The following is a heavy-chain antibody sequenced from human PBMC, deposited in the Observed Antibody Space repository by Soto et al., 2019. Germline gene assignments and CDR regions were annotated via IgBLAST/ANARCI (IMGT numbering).Heavy chain of an antibody. J-gene: IGHJ5*02. D-gene: IGHD3-10*01. CDR2: IYYSGST. CDR1: GGSISSGGYY. Sequence: QVQLQESGPGLVKPSQTLSLTCTVSGGSISSGGYYWGWIRQHPGKGLEWIGYIYYSGSTYYNPSLKSRVTISVDTSKNQFSLKLSSVTAADTAVYYCARSGLWFGESTRNWFDPWGQGTLVTVSS. V-gene: IGHV4-31*03. CDR3: ARSGLWFGESTRNWFDP.